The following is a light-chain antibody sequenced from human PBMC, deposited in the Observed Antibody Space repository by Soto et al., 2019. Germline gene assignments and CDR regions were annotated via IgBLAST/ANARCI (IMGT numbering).Light chain of an antibody. Sequence: IQMTQSPSSLSASVGDRVTITCQATQDIRKYLNWYQQKPGKAPKLLIYDASSLESGVPSRFSGSGSGTEFTLTISSLQPDDFATYYCQQYNSYSVTFGGGTKV. CDR3: QQYNSYSVT. CDR2: DAS. CDR1: QDIRKY. V-gene: IGKV1-5*01. J-gene: IGKJ4*01.